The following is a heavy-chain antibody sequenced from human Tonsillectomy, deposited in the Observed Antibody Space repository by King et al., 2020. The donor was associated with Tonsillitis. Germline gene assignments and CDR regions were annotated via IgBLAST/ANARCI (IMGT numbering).Heavy chain of an antibody. D-gene: IGHD4-17*01. V-gene: IGHV3-21*01. CDR3: ASDPYGDPTYFYFYMDV. CDR1: GFTFSYYT. CDR2: IGSSSNYI. Sequence: EVQLVESGGGLVKPGGSLRLSCAASGFTFSYYTMNWVRQAPGKGLEWFSSIGSSSNYIYYADSVKGRFTISRDNAKNSLYLQMNSLRAEDTAVYYCASDPYGDPTYFYFYMDVWGKGTTVTVSS. J-gene: IGHJ6*03.